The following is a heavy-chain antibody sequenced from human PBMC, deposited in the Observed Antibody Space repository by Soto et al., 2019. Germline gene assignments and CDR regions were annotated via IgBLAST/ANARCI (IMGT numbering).Heavy chain of an antibody. CDR1: GGSFSGCY. CDR2: INHSGST. J-gene: IGHJ4*02. D-gene: IGHD3-9*01. Sequence: QVQLQQWGAGLLKPSETLSLTCAVYGGSFSGCYWSWIRQPPGKGLEWIGEINHSGSTNYNPSLKSRVTISVDTSKNQFSLKLSSVTAADTAVYYCARGGGPYVLRYFDWLFPFDYWGQGTLVTVSS. V-gene: IGHV4-34*01. CDR3: ARGGGPYVLRYFDWLFPFDY.